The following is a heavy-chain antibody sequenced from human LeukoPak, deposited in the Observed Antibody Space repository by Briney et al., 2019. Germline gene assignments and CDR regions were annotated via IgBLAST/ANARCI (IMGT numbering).Heavy chain of an antibody. V-gene: IGHV1-46*01. D-gene: IGHD3-10*01. Sequence: ASVKVSCKASGYTFTSYYMHWVRQAPGQGLEWMGVINPSGGSTSYAQKFQGRVTMTRDTSTSTVYMELSSLRSEDTAVYYCARSITMVRGVIIRFFDYWGQGTLVTVSS. CDR1: GYTFTSYY. J-gene: IGHJ4*02. CDR2: INPSGGST. CDR3: ARSITMVRGVIIRFFDY.